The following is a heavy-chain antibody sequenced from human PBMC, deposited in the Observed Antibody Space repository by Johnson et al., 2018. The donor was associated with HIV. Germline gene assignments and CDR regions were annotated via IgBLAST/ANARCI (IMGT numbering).Heavy chain of an antibody. CDR3: ARDFPSPLDAFDI. V-gene: IGHV3-30*03. CDR1: GFTFSSYG. J-gene: IGHJ3*02. Sequence: QMQLVESGGGVVQPGRSLRLSCAASGFTFSSYGMHWARQAPGKGLEWVAVISYDGSNKYYTDSVKGRFTISRDNSKNTLCLQMNSLRAEDTAVYYCARDFPSPLDAFDIWGQGTMVTVSS. CDR2: ISYDGSNK.